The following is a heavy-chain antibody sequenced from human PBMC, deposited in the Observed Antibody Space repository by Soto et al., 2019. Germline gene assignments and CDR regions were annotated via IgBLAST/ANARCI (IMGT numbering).Heavy chain of an antibody. V-gene: IGHV3-23*01. D-gene: IGHD1-1*01. CDR3: TTGPFIAGDY. CDR2: ITSSGEST. CDR1: GFPFRNFA. J-gene: IGHJ4*02. Sequence: EVQLLESGGGLVQPGGSLRLSCAASGFPFRNFAMSWFRQAPGKGLEGVSVITSSGESTFFADSVRGRFTISRDNSKNTLYLQLKSLRAEDTATYYCTTGPFIAGDYWGQGTLVTVSS.